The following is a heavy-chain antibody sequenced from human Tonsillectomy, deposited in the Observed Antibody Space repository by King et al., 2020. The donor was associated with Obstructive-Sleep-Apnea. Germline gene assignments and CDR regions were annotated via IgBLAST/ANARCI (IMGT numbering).Heavy chain of an antibody. CDR1: GFTFSRFG. V-gene: IGHV3-30*18. J-gene: IGHJ4*02. CDR3: AKGLYYGDYEGWPYYVDS. CDR2: ISYDGSNK. Sequence: VQLVESGGGGAQPGRSLRLSCAASGFTFSRFGMHWVRQAPGKGLEWVAVISYDGSNKYCADSVKGRFTISRDNSQNTLYLQMDSLRAEDTAVYYCAKGLYYGDYEGWPYYVDSWGQGTLVTVSS. D-gene: IGHD4-17*01.